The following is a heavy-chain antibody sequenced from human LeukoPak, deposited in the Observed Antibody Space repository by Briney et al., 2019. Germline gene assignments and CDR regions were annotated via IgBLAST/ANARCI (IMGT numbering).Heavy chain of an antibody. Sequence: SETLSLTCAVYGGSFSGYYWSWIRQPPGKGLEWIGEINHSGSTNYNPSLKSRVTISVDTSKNQFSLELSSVTAADTAVYYCARTYSSGWYPWFDPWGQGTLVTVSS. CDR3: ARTYSSGWYPWFDP. D-gene: IGHD6-19*01. CDR2: INHSGST. CDR1: GGSFSGYY. J-gene: IGHJ5*02. V-gene: IGHV4-34*01.